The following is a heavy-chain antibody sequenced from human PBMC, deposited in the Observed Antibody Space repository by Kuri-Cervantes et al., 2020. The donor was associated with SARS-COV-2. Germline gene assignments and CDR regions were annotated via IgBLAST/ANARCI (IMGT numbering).Heavy chain of an antibody. D-gene: IGHD1-1*01. J-gene: IGHJ3*02. Sequence: ASVKVSCKASGYTFTSYGINWVRQAAGQGLEWMGWLNPDTGNTGNAKEFQGRATMTTDTSINTAYMEVSSLSFEDTAIYYCARDSGDWNPDGLDIWGQGTMVTVSS. CDR1: GYTFTSYG. CDR2: LNPDTGNT. CDR3: ARDSGDWNPDGLDI. V-gene: IGHV1-8*02.